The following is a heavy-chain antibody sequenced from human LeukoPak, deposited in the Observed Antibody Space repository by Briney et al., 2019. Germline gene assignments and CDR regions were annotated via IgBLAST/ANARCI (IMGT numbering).Heavy chain of an antibody. D-gene: IGHD3-10*01. CDR1: GDSVSSNSDA. CDR3: ARGTGVFDY. CDR2: TYYRSKWYN. V-gene: IGHV6-1*01. Sequence: SQTLSLTCAISGDSVSSNSDAWNWIRQSPSRGLEWLGRTYYRSKWYNDYAVSLRSRITINPDTSKNQFSLQLNSVTPEDTAVYYCARGTGVFDYWGQGTLVTVSS. J-gene: IGHJ4*02.